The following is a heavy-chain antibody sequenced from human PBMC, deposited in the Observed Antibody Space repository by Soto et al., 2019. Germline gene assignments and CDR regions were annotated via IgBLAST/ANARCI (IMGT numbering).Heavy chain of an antibody. CDR2: IYNDGTYA. D-gene: IGHD6-13*01. J-gene: IGHJ4*02. CDR3: KWWPSDTAAGTSAT. CDR1: GFTFNMYW. Sequence: GVSLKISCAGSGFTFNMYWMHWVRQFPGKGPVWVARIYNDGTYADYADSVKGRFTISRDNAKDTLYLQMNDLRAEDSALYHCKWWPSDTAAGTSATWGQQTLVTVSS. V-gene: IGHV3-74*01.